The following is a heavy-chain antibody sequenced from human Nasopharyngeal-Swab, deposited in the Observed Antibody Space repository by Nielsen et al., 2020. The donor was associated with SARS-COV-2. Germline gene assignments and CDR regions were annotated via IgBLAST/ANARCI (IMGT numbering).Heavy chain of an antibody. J-gene: IGHJ6*02. CDR3: ARDVCSSTSCYYWGYYGMDV. V-gene: IGHV3-74*01. CDR1: GFTFSSYW. CDR2: INSDGSST. Sequence: GESLKISCAASGFTFSSYWMHWVRQAPGKGLVWVSRINSDGSSTSYADSVKGRFTISRDNAKNTLYLHMNSLRAEDTAVYYCARDVCSSTSCYYWGYYGMDVWGQGTTVTVSS. D-gene: IGHD2-2*01.